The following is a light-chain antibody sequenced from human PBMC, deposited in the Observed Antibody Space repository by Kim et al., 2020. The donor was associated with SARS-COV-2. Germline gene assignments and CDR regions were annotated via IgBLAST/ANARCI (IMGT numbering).Light chain of an antibody. Sequence: EIVMTQSPATLSVSPGDRATLSCRASQNIRSNLAWYQQKPGQAPRLLIYAASARATSVPARFSGSGSGTEFTLTISSLQSEDFALCYCQQYNNWPPEYSFGQGTKLEI. V-gene: IGKV3-15*01. CDR2: AAS. J-gene: IGKJ2*03. CDR1: QNIRSN. CDR3: QQYNNWPPEYS.